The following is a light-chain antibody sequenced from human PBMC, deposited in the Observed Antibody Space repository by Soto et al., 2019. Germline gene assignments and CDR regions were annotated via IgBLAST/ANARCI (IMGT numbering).Light chain of an antibody. Sequence: TQMTQSPSTLSASVGDSVSITCRASRDIGTWLAWFQQKPGRAPNLLIYGASTLARGVPSRFSGSGSGTEFTLTISSLQPDDFATYYCHRHETYPLAFGGGTKVDI. CDR2: GAS. CDR1: RDIGTW. V-gene: IGKV1-5*03. J-gene: IGKJ4*01. CDR3: HRHETYPLA.